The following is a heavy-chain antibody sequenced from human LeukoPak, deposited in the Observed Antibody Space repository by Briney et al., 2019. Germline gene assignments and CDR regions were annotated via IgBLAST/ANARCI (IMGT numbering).Heavy chain of an antibody. D-gene: IGHD1-26*01. CDR2: INPSGGST. J-gene: IGHJ4*02. CDR1: GYTFTSYY. CDR3: ARKGKTGSYYNSFDY. V-gene: IGHV1-46*01. Sequence: GASVKVSCKASGYTFTSYYMHWVRQAPGQGLEWMGIINPSGGSTSYAQKFQGRVTMTRDMSTSTVYMELSSLRSEDTAVYYCARKGKTGSYYNSFDYWGQGTLVTV.